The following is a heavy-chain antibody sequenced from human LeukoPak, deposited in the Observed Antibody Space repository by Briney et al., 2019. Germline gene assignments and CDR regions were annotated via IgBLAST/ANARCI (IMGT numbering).Heavy chain of an antibody. CDR2: INPNSGGT. V-gene: IGHV1-2*02. CDR1: GYTFTGYY. CDR3: ARVSPLYCSSTSCYTGRDWFDP. Sequence: ASVKVSCKASGYTFTGYYMHWVRQAPGQGLEWMGWINPNSGGTNCAQKFQGRVTMTRDTSISTAYMELSRLRSDDTAVYYCARVSPLYCSSTSCYTGRDWFDPWGQGTLVTVSS. D-gene: IGHD2-2*02. J-gene: IGHJ5*02.